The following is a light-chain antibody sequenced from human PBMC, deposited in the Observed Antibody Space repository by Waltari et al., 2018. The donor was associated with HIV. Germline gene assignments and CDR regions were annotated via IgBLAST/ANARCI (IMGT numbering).Light chain of an antibody. V-gene: IGLV2-8*01. Sequence: QSALTQPPSASGSPGQSVTISCTGTSSDVGGYNYVSWYQQHPGKAPKLMIYEVSTRPSGVPDRCSGSKSGNTASLTVSGLQAEDEADYYCSSYAGSRVFGGGTKLTVL. J-gene: IGLJ3*02. CDR1: SSDVGGYNY. CDR2: EVS. CDR3: SSYAGSRV.